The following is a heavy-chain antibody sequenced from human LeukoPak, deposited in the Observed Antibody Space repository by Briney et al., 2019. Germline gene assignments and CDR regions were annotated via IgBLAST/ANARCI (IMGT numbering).Heavy chain of an antibody. CDR2: MNPNIGST. CDR1: GYTFAGYY. Sequence: GASVKVSCKAAGYTFAGYYMNWGGRAPGQGLEGRGGMNPNIGSTNYAQKFQGRVTMTTDTSISTAYMELSSLRSDDTAVYYCAREDSSSSPYYFDYWGQGTLVTVSS. CDR3: AREDSSSSPYYFDY. J-gene: IGHJ4*02. V-gene: IGHV1-2*02. D-gene: IGHD6-6*01.